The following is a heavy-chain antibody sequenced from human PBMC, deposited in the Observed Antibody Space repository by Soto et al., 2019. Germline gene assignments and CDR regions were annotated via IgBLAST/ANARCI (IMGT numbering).Heavy chain of an antibody. CDR2: ISGSGGST. J-gene: IGHJ6*02. CDR1: GFTFSSYA. CDR3: AKSRLLSLYCYGMDV. D-gene: IGHD1-26*01. Sequence: GGSLRLSCAASGFTFSSYAMSWVRQAPGKGLEWVSAISGSGGSTYYADSVKGRFTISRDNSKNTLYLQMNSLRAEDTAVYYCAKSRLLSLYCYGMDVWGQGTTVTVSS. V-gene: IGHV3-23*01.